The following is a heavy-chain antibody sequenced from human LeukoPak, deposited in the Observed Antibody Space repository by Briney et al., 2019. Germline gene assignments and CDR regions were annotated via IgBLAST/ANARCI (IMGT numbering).Heavy chain of an antibody. J-gene: IGHJ3*02. Sequence: GGSLRLSCAASGFTVSFYAMSWVRQAPGKGLEWVSVIAGGGSSTYYADSVKGRFTISRDNSKNTLYLQMNSLRVEDTAVYYCVKDPDPRYCSSTSCSPIWGQGTMVTVSS. CDR3: VKDPDPRYCSSTSCSPI. CDR2: IAGGGSST. V-gene: IGHV3-23*01. CDR1: GFTVSFYA. D-gene: IGHD2-2*01.